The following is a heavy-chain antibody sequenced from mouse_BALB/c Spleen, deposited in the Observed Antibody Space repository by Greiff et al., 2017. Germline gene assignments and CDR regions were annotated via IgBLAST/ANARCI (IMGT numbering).Heavy chain of an antibody. CDR3: NAPYYGNYEGYFDY. Sequence: EVQLQQSGAELVRSGASVKLSCTASGFNIKDYYMHWVKQRPEQGLEWIGWIDPENGDTEYAPKFQGKATMTADTSSNTAYLQLSSLTSEDTAVYYCNAPYYGNYEGYFDYWGQGTTLTVSS. D-gene: IGHD2-10*01. V-gene: IGHV14-4*02. J-gene: IGHJ2*01. CDR2: IDPENGDT. CDR1: GFNIKDYY.